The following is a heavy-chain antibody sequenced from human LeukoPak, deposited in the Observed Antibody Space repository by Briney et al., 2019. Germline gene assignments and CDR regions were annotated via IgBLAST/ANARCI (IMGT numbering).Heavy chain of an antibody. J-gene: IGHJ6*02. V-gene: IGHV4-34*01. CDR1: GGSFSGYY. D-gene: IGHD2-2*01. CDR2: INHSGST. CDR3: ARAPYCSSTSCYLHYYYYGMDV. Sequence: SETLSLTCAVYGGSFSGYYWSWIRQPPGKGLEWIGEINHSGSTNYNPSLKSRVTISVDTSKNQSSLKLSSVTAADTAVYYCARAPYCSSTSCYLHYYYYGMDVWGQGTTVTVSS.